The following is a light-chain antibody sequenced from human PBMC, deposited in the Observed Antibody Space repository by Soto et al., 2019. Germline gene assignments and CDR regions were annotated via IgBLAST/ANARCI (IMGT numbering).Light chain of an antibody. J-gene: IGLJ2*01. CDR2: EGS. CDR1: SSDVGSYNL. Sequence: QSALTQPASVSGSPGQSITISCTGTSSDVGSYNLVSWYQQLPGKAPKLMIYEGSKRPSGVSNRFSGSKSGNTASLTISGLQAEDEADYYCCSYAGSSTFHVVFGGGTKVTVL. V-gene: IGLV2-23*03. CDR3: CSYAGSSTFHVV.